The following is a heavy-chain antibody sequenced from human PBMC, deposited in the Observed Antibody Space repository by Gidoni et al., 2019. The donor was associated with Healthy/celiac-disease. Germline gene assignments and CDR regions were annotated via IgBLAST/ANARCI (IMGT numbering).Heavy chain of an antibody. Sequence: QVQLQQSGPGLVKPSQTLSLNCAIPGDSVSSNSAAWNWIRQSPSRCLEGLGRTYYSSKWYNDYAVSVKSRITINPDTSKNQFSLQLNSVTPEDTSVYYCAREVYYDFWSGQRDAFDIWGQGTMVTVSS. CDR1: GDSVSSNSAA. CDR3: AREVYYDFWSGQRDAFDI. J-gene: IGHJ3*02. CDR2: TYYSSKWYN. D-gene: IGHD3-3*01. V-gene: IGHV6-1*01.